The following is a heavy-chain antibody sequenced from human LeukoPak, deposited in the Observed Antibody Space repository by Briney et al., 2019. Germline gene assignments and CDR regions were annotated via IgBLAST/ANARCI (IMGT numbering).Heavy chain of an antibody. Sequence: PSETLSLTCTVSGGSISSYYWSWIRQPPGKGLEWIGYIYHSGSTYYNPSLKSRVTISVDRSKNQFSLKLSSVTAADTAVYYCARGGPRYCSSTSCSFDHWGQGTLVTVSS. J-gene: IGHJ4*02. CDR1: GGSISSYY. D-gene: IGHD2-2*01. CDR3: ARGGPRYCSSTSCSFDH. CDR2: IYHSGST. V-gene: IGHV4-59*12.